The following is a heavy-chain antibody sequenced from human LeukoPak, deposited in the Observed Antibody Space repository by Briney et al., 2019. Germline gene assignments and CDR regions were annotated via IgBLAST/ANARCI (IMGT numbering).Heavy chain of an antibody. CDR2: INPSSGGT. CDR3: ATLGYCSGGSCSQGDY. D-gene: IGHD2-15*01. J-gene: IGHJ4*02. CDR1: GYTFIDYY. Sequence: ASVKVSCKASGYTFIDYYIHWVRQAPGQGLEWMGWINPSSGGTNYAQKFQGRVTMTRDTSISTAYMELSRLTSDDTAVYYCATLGYCSGGSCSQGDYWGQGTLVTVS. V-gene: IGHV1-2*02.